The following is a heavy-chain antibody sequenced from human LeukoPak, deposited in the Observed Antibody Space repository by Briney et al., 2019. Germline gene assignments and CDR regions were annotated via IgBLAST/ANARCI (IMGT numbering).Heavy chain of an antibody. D-gene: IGHD3-10*01. Sequence: ASVKVSCKASGYTFNTFSIAGVRQAPGQGLEWMGWINANNGKTHYAQKFHDRVTMTTDTSTNTAYLELRGLKSDDTAMYYCSRDSTFRAVVDFHCWAQGTLVTVSS. J-gene: IGHJ4*02. CDR2: INANNGKT. CDR1: GYTFNTFS. CDR3: SRDSTFRAVVDFHC. V-gene: IGHV1-18*01.